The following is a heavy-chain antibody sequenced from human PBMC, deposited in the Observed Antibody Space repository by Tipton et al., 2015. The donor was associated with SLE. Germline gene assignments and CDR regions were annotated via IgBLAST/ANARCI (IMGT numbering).Heavy chain of an antibody. CDR2: INSDGSST. CDR3: ARESDFWSGYYYYYMDV. J-gene: IGHJ6*03. Sequence: GSLRLSCAASGFTFSSYWMHWVRQAPGKGLVWVSRINSDGSSTSYADSVKGRFTISRDNAKNTLYLQMNSLRAEDTAVYYCARESDFWSGYYYYYMDVWGKGTTVTVSS. V-gene: IGHV3-74*01. D-gene: IGHD3-3*01. CDR1: GFTFSSYW.